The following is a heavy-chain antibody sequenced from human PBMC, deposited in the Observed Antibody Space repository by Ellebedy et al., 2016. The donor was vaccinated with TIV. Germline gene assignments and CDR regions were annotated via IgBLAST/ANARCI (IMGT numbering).Heavy chain of an antibody. Sequence: AASVTVSCKASGYIVTNHAIHWVRQAPGQRFEWMGWSYPANRDTKYSQQFQGRVTLTSDTTASTAYMELIRLRSEDTAVYYVARDKPGGDNWFDPWGQGTLVTVSS. CDR1: GYIVTNHA. CDR3: ARDKPGGDNWFDP. J-gene: IGHJ5*02. D-gene: IGHD3-16*01. CDR2: SYPANRDT. V-gene: IGHV1-3*01.